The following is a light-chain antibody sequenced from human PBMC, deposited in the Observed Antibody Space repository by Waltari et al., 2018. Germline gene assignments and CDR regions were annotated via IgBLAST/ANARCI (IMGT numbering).Light chain of an antibody. V-gene: IGLV2-23*02. CDR1: SSDVGFYNL. Sequence: QSALTQPASVSGSPGQSITISCTGTSSDVGFYNLAAWYQQHPDKAPKLRVYEVIERPSGVSNRFSGSKSGNTASLTISGLQAEDEADYYCCSYVGRNIWVFGGGTKVNVL. CDR2: EVI. J-gene: IGLJ3*02. CDR3: CSYVGRNIWV.